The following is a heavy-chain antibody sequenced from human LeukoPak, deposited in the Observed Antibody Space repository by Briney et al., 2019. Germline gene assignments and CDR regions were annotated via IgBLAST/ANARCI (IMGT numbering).Heavy chain of an antibody. V-gene: IGHV1-69*06. Sequence: SVKVSCKASGGTFSSYAISWVRQAPGQGLEWMGGIIPIFGTANYAQKFQGRVTITADKSTSTAYMELSSLRSEDTAVYYCAQDAERYDFWIRVGAFDIWGQGTMVTVSS. D-gene: IGHD3-3*01. CDR1: GGTFSSYA. J-gene: IGHJ3*02. CDR3: AQDAERYDFWIRVGAFDI. CDR2: IIPIFGTA.